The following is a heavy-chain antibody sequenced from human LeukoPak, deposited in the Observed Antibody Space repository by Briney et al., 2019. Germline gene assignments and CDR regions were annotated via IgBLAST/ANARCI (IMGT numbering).Heavy chain of an antibody. CDR2: IYYSGST. Sequence: SQTVSLTCAVSGGSISSCGYSWSWLRQPPGKGREWSGYIYYSGSTYYNPSLKSRVTISVDTSKNQFSLKLSSVTAADTAVYYCARGLYDYVDAFDIWGQGTMVTVSS. J-gene: IGHJ3*02. CDR1: GGSISSCGYS. D-gene: IGHD3-16*01. CDR3: ARGLYDYVDAFDI. V-gene: IGHV4-30-4*07.